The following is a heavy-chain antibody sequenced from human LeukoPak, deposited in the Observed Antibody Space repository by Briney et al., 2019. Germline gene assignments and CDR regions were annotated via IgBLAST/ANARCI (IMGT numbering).Heavy chain of an antibody. CDR3: ARFTPSPAGAFDI. CDR2: INTNTGNP. J-gene: IGHJ3*02. Sequence: ASVTVSCKASGYTLTNYAMNWVRQAPGQGLEWMGWINTNTGNPTYAQGFTGRFVFSLDTSVSTAYLQISSLKAEDTAVYYCARFTPSPAGAFDIWGQGTMATVSS. D-gene: IGHD2-15*01. V-gene: IGHV7-4-1*02. CDR1: GYTLTNYA.